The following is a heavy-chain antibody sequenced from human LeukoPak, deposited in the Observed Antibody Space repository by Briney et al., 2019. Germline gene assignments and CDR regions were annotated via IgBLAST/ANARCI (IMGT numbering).Heavy chain of an antibody. CDR3: ARERPHDAFDI. CDR1: GYTFTSYW. V-gene: IGHV5-51*01. Sequence: GESLKISCKGSGYTFTSYWIGWVRQMPGKGLEWMGIIYPGDSDTRYSPSFQGQVTISADKSISTAYLQWSTLKASDTAMYYCARERPHDAFDIWDQGTMVTVSS. CDR2: IYPGDSDT. J-gene: IGHJ3*02.